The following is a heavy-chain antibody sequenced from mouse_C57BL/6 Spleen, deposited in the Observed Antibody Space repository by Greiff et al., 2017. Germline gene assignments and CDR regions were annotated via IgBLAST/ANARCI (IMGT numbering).Heavy chain of an antibody. CDR2: INPNNGGT. CDR1: GYTFTDYY. D-gene: IGHD1-1*01. J-gene: IGHJ2*01. V-gene: IGHV1-26*01. Sequence: EVQLQQSGPELVKPGASVKISCKASGYTFTDYYMNWVKQSHGKSLEWIGDINPNNGGTSYNQKFKGKATLTVDKSSSTAYMALRSLTSEDSAVYYCARNYYGSSYDYWGQGTTLTVSS. CDR3: ARNYYGSSYDY.